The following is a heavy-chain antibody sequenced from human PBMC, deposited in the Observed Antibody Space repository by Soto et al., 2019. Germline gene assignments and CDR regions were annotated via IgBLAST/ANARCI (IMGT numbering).Heavy chain of an antibody. J-gene: IGHJ4*02. Sequence: QVQLVQSGAEVKKPGASVKVSCKASGYTFTSYGISWVRQAPGQGLEWMGWISAYNGNTNYAQKHQGRVTMTTDTYTSTGYMELRRLRSDATSVYYCAILEMATMYYFDYWGQGTLVTVSS. CDR2: ISAYNGNT. CDR1: GYTFTSYG. D-gene: IGHD5-12*01. CDR3: AILEMATMYYFDY. V-gene: IGHV1-18*01.